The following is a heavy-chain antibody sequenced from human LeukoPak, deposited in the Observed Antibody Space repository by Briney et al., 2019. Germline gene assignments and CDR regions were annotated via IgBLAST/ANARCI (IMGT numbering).Heavy chain of an antibody. CDR1: GGSISSYY. CDR2: IYYSGST. V-gene: IGHV4-59*01. J-gene: IGHJ4*02. D-gene: IGHD3-10*01. CDR3: ARADYGSGSYFGY. Sequence: PSETLSLTCTVSGGSISSYYWSWIRQPPGKGLEWIGYIYYSGSTNYNPSLKSRVTISVDTSKNQFSLKLSSVTAADTAVYYCARADYGSGSYFGYWGRGTLVTVSS.